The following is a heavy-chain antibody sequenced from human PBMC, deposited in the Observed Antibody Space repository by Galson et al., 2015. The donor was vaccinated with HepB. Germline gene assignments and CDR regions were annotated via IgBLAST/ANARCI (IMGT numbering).Heavy chain of an antibody. V-gene: IGHV3-15*01. CDR3: ARDRVLRSLGYWYLDV. D-gene: IGHD4-17*01. J-gene: IGHJ2*01. CDR2: IKSKTDGGTT. Sequence: SLRLSCAASGFTFSNAWMSWVRQAPGKGLEWVGRIKSKTDGGTTDYAAPVKGRFTIARDNFKKMVYLQMNSLRAEDTAVYYCARDRVLRSLGYWYLDVWGRGTPVTVSS. CDR1: GFTFSNAW.